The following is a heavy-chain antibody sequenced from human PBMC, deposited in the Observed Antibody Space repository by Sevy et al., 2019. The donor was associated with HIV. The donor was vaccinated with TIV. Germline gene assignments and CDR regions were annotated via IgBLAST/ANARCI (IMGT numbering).Heavy chain of an antibody. CDR3: ARVLRPVGYGDVYYYYGMDV. J-gene: IGHJ6*02. Sequence: GGSLRLSCAASGFTFSSYSMNWVRLAPGKGLEWVSSVRSSSSYIHYADSVKGRFTISRDNAKNSLYLQMNSLRAEDTAVYYCARVLRPVGYGDVYYYYGMDVWGQGTTVTVSS. D-gene: IGHD4-17*01. CDR2: VRSSSSYI. V-gene: IGHV3-21*01. CDR1: GFTFSSYS.